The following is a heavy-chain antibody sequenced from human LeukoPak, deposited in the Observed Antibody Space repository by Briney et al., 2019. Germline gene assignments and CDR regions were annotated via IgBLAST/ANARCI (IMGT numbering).Heavy chain of an antibody. CDR3: ARLVNGAWELDY. J-gene: IGHJ4*02. CDR1: GGSISSATYY. V-gene: IGHV4-39*01. CDR2: IYYSGSA. Sequence: SETLSLTCTVSGGSISSATYYWGWIRQPPGKGLEWIGSIYYSGSAYYNPPLESRITISVDTSKNQFSLKLNSVTAADTAVYYCARLVNGAWELDYWGQGTLVIVSS. D-gene: IGHD1-26*01.